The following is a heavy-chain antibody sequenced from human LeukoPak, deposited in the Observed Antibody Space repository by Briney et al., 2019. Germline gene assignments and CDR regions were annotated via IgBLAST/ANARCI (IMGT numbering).Heavy chain of an antibody. CDR1: GYTFTGYY. CDR2: MNPNSGNT. Sequence: GASVKVSCKASGYTFTGYYMHWVRQAPGQGLEWMGWMNPNSGNTGYAQKFQGRVTMTRNTSISTAYMELSSLRSEDTAVYYCARGLDSTNYYYMDVWGKGTTVTISS. CDR3: ARGLDSTNYYYMDV. V-gene: IGHV1-8*02. J-gene: IGHJ6*03.